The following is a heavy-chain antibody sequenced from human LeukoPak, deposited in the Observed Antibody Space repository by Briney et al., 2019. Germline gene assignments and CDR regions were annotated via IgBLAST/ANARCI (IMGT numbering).Heavy chain of an antibody. V-gene: IGHV3-23*01. D-gene: IGHD3-3*01. CDR2: ISASGGST. CDR1: GFTLSSFA. Sequence: RGSLGHSRAASGFTLSSFAVSPGRPAPRERLELVSAISASGGSTYDAEPVKGRFTISRDNSKNTLYLQMNRLRAEDTAVYYCASTIFGVVIENFYGMDVWGQGTTVTVSS. CDR3: ASTIFGVVIENFYGMDV. J-gene: IGHJ6*02.